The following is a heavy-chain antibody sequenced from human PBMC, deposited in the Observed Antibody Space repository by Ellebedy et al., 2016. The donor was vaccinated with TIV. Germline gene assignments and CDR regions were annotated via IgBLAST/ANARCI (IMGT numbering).Heavy chain of an antibody. CDR2: IYYTGST. V-gene: IGHV4-39*02. Sequence: SETLSLTXTVSSGSINSTSYYWGWIRQPPGKGLEWIGNIYYTGSTYYNPSLKSRVTISVDTSKNQFSLKLSSVTAADTAVYYCAREVIAGINWFDPWGQGPLVTVSS. D-gene: IGHD2-21*01. J-gene: IGHJ5*02. CDR1: SGSINSTSYY. CDR3: AREVIAGINWFDP.